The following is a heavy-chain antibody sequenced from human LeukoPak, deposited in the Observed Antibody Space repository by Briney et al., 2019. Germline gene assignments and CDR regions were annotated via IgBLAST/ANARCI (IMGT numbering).Heavy chain of an antibody. V-gene: IGHV3-23*01. CDR2: ISGSGGST. CDR3: AKVGSDRRGIAAAGNHDAFDI. J-gene: IGHJ3*02. D-gene: IGHD6-13*01. Sequence: PGGSLRLSCAASGFTFSSYAMSSVRQAPAKGLEWVTTISGSGGSTYYADSVKGRFTVSRDNSKNTLYLQMNSLRAEDTAVYYCAKVGSDRRGIAAAGNHDAFDIWGQGTMVTVSS. CDR1: GFTFSSYA.